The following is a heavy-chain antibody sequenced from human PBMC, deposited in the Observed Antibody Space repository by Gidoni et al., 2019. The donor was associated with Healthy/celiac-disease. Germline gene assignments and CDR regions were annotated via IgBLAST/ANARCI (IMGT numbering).Heavy chain of an antibody. D-gene: IGHD6-13*01. CDR3: ARERSSSWLRSYYDYNYMDV. J-gene: IGHJ6*03. V-gene: IGHV3-33*01. CDR2: IWYDVSNK. CDR1: GFTFSSYG. Sequence: QVQLVESGRGVVQPGRSLRLPFAASGFTFSSYGLHGVSQAPGKGLGWVEVIWYDVSNKDYADSVKGRFTISRDNSKNTLYLQMNSLRAEDTAVYYCARERSSSWLRSYYDYNYMDVWGKGTTVTVSS.